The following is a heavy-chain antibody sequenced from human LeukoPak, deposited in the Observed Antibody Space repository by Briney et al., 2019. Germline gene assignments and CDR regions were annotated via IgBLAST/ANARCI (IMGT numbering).Heavy chain of an antibody. J-gene: IGHJ4*02. CDR3: ARGYSSSWYAGNYFDY. Sequence: PGGSLRLSCAASGFTFNTYSMNWVRQAPGKGLEWVSSISSSSSYIYYADSVKGRFTISRDNAKSSLYLQMNSLRAEDTAVYYCARGYSSSWYAGNYFDYWGQGTLVTVSS. V-gene: IGHV3-21*01. D-gene: IGHD6-13*01. CDR1: GFTFNTYS. CDR2: ISSSSSYI.